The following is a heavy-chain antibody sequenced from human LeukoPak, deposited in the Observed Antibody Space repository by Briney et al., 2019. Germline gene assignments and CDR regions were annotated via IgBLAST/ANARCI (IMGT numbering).Heavy chain of an antibody. CDR3: YGANAEH. CDR2: TNTDGSST. Sequence: GGSLRLSCAASGFTFSSYWMHWVRQAPGKGLVWVSGTNTDGSSTMYADSVKGRFTIARDNAKNTLYLQMNSLRDEDTAVYYCYGANAEHWGQGTVVIVSS. CDR1: GFTFSSYW. D-gene: IGHD4-23*01. J-gene: IGHJ1*01. V-gene: IGHV3-74*03.